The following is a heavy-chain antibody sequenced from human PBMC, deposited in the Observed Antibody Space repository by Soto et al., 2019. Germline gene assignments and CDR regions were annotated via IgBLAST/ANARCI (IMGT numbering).Heavy chain of an antibody. J-gene: IGHJ4*02. D-gene: IGHD2-15*01. CDR1: GFTFSDYY. Sequence: QVQLVESGGGMVKPGGSLRLSCAASGFTFSDYYMSWIRQAPGKWLEWVSYISSSGSTIYYADSVKGRFTISRDNAKNSLYLQMNSLRAEDTAVYYCARVAGEGDIVVVVALDYWGQGTLVTVSS. V-gene: IGHV3-11*01. CDR2: ISSSGSTI. CDR3: ARVAGEGDIVVVVALDY.